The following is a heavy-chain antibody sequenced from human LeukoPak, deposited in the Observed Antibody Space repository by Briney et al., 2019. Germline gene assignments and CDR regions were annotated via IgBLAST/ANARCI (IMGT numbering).Heavy chain of an antibody. V-gene: IGHV1-2*02. Sequence: ASVNVSCKASGYTFTGYYIHWVRQAPGQGLEWMGWINPNSGGTNYEQKFQGRVTMTRDTSITTAYMELSRLRSDDTAVYYCAVLYTSGRIDYWGQGTLVTVSS. CDR2: INPNSGGT. D-gene: IGHD6-19*01. CDR1: GYTFTGYY. J-gene: IGHJ4*02. CDR3: AVLYTSGRIDY.